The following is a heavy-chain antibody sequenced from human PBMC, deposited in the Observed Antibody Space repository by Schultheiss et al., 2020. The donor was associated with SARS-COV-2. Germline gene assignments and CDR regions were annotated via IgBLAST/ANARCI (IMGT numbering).Heavy chain of an antibody. Sequence: GGSLRLSCAASGFTFSGSAMHWVRQAPGKGLEYVSAISSNGGSTYYADSVKGRFTISRDNSKNTLYLQMNSLRAEDTAVYYCARDRGGDFWSGPTGPTDYWGQGTLVTVSS. D-gene: IGHD3-3*01. CDR1: GFTFSGSA. CDR2: ISSNGGST. V-gene: IGHV3-64*04. J-gene: IGHJ4*02. CDR3: ARDRGGDFWSGPTGPTDY.